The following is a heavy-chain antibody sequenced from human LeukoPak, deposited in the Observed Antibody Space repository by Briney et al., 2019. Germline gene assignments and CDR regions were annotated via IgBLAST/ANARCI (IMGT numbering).Heavy chain of an antibody. CDR2: IYYSGST. CDR1: GGSISSSSYY. D-gene: IGHD2-21*02. CDR3: ARCYCGGDCYLTYYYYYGMDV. Sequence: SETLSLTCTVSGGSISSSSYYWGWIRQPPGKGLEWIGSIYYSGSTYYNPSLKSRVTISVDTSKNQFSLKLSSVTAADTAVYYCARCYCGGDCYLTYYYYYGMDVWGQGTTVTVSS. V-gene: IGHV4-39*01. J-gene: IGHJ6*02.